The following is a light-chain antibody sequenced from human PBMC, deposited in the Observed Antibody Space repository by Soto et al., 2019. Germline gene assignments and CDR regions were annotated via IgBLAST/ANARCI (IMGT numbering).Light chain of an antibody. J-gene: IGLJ1*01. CDR3: VSFTVTYSYV. CDR1: SGDVGAYDF. Sequence: HSARTQSASECGSPSQSVTIFCKGTSGDVGAYDFVSWYQHHPGKAPRLVIYDVSRRPAGASDRFSGSKSGSTASLTISTLQAEDEADYYCVSFTVTYSYVFGTGTKV. V-gene: IGLV2-14*01. CDR2: DVS.